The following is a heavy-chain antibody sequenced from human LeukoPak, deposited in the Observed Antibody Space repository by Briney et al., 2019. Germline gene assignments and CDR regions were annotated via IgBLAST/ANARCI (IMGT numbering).Heavy chain of an antibody. Sequence: ASVKVSCKASGGTVSSYAISWVGQARGQGREWMGLINPGGGNTNYAQKFQGRVTMTRDISTSTVYMGLSSLTSEDTAVYYCAREQRPIRVLTSELFHYWGQGTLVTVSS. J-gene: IGHJ4*02. CDR3: AREQRPIRVLTSELFHY. D-gene: IGHD1-7*01. CDR2: INPGGGNT. V-gene: IGHV1-46*01. CDR1: GGTVSSYA.